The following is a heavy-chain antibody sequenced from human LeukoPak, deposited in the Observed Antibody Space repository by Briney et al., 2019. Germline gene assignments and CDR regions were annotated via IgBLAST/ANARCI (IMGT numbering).Heavy chain of an antibody. CDR3: TTEPYYYDSSGRRRTDN. Sequence: PGGSLRLSCAASGFTFSNAWMNWVRQAPGKGLEWVGRIRGKSDGGTSDYAAPVKGRFTISRDDSKNTLYLQMNSLKTEDTAVYYCTTEPYYYDSSGRRRTDNWGQGTLVTVSA. J-gene: IGHJ4*02. D-gene: IGHD3-22*01. CDR1: GFTFSNAW. CDR2: IRGKSDGGTS. V-gene: IGHV3-15*01.